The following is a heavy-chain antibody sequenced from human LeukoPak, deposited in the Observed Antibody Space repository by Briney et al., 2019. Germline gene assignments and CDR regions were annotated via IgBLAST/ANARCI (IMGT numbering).Heavy chain of an antibody. V-gene: IGHV3-23*01. Sequence: GGSLRLSCAASGFTFSSYAMSWVRQAPGKGLEWVSAISGSRGSTYYADSVKGRFTISGDNSKNTLYLQMSSLRAEDTAVYYCARGLYYYDSSGYYSPYFDYWGQGTLVTVSS. D-gene: IGHD3-22*01. CDR2: ISGSRGST. CDR3: ARGLYYYDSSGYYSPYFDY. J-gene: IGHJ4*02. CDR1: GFTFSSYA.